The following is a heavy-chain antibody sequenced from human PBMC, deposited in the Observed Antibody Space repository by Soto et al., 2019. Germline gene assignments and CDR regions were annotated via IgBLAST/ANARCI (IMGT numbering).Heavy chain of an antibody. J-gene: IGHJ6*02. D-gene: IGHD6-19*01. CDR2: IYPGDSDT. CDR3: ARHDRSGWPEYYYHGIDV. CDR1: GYSFSSYW. V-gene: IGHV5-51*01. Sequence: PGESLKVSCKGSGYSFSSYWIGWVRQMPGKGLEWMGIIYPGDSDTRYSPSFQGQVTISADKSISTAYLQWSSLKASDTAIYYCARHDRSGWPEYYYHGIDVWGQGTPVTVSS.